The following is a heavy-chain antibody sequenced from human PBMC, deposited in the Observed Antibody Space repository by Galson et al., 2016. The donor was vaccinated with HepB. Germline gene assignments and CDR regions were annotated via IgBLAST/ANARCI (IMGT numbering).Heavy chain of an antibody. D-gene: IGHD2-8*01. Sequence: SLRLSCAASGFNFRGYGMHWVRQAPGKGLEWVAVIWYDGSMKFYADSVKGRFSISRENSKNTVYLHMNSLRPEDTAVYFCAKVGDCPDGVCFDNWFDPWGQGTLVTVSS. CDR2: IWYDGSMK. V-gene: IGHV3-33*06. CDR3: AKVGDCPDGVCFDNWFDP. CDR1: GFNFRGYG. J-gene: IGHJ5*02.